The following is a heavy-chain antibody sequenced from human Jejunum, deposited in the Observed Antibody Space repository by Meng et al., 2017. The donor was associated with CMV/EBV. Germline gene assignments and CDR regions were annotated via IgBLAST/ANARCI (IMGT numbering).Heavy chain of an antibody. D-gene: IGHD3-3*01. CDR1: GFNFNNYY. J-gene: IGHJ5*02. CDR2: INSDGSIT. CDR3: ARGGYDFWSGYGGP. V-gene: IGHV3-74*01. Sequence: SGFNFNNYYMHWVRQAPGKGLMWVSRINSDGSITVYADSVRGRFAISRDNAKSTVYLQMNSLRGDDTAVYFCARGGYDFWSGYGGPWGQGTLVTVSS.